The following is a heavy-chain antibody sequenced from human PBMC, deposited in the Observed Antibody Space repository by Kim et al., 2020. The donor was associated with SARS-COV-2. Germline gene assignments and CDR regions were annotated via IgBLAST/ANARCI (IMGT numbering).Heavy chain of an antibody. J-gene: IGHJ4*02. CDR3: ARPSPFSGGKSFDY. CDR1: GYTFTGYY. Sequence: ASVKVSCKASGYTFTGYYMHWVRQAPGQGLEWMGWINPNSGGTNYAQKFQGWVTMTRDTSISTAYMELSRLRSDDTAVYYCARPSPFSGGKSFDYWGQGTLVTVSS. D-gene: IGHD2-15*01. V-gene: IGHV1-2*04. CDR2: INPNSGGT.